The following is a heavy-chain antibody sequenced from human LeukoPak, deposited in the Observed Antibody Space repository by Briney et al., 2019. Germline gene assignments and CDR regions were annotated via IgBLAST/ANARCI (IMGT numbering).Heavy chain of an antibody. CDR1: GASVTSHY. CDR3: ARDRSLTGYYNGGFDY. J-gene: IGHJ4*02. CDR2: IYYSGST. V-gene: IGHV4-59*02. D-gene: IGHD3-9*01. Sequence: PSETLSLTCTVSGASVTSHYWSWIRQPPGKGLEWIGYIYYSGSTNYNPSLKSRVTISVDTSKNQFSLKLSSVTAADTAVYYCARDRSLTGYYNGGFDYWGQGTLVTVSS.